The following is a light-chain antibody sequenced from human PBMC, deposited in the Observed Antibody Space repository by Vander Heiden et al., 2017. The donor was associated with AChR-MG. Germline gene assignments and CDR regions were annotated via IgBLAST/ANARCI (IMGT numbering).Light chain of an antibody. Sequence: DLTQPSSVSVPPGQSATISCSGDKLGNKYVSWYQQKAGQSPILVIYQDTKRPSNIPERFVGSNSGDTATLTVRGAQPMDEADYFCQVWGLRTAVFGGGTKLTVL. CDR2: QDT. CDR1: KLGNKY. V-gene: IGLV3-1*01. J-gene: IGLJ2*01. CDR3: QVWGLRTAV.